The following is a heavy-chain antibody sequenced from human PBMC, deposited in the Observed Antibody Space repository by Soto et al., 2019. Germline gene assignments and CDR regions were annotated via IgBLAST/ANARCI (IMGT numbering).Heavy chain of an antibody. CDR2: IIPIFGTA. CDR1: GGTFSSYA. V-gene: IGHV1-69*13. Sequence: SVKVSCTTSGGTFSSYAIRLVRQAPGQGLEWMGGIIPIFGTANYAQKFQGRVTITADESTSTAYMELSSLRYEDTAVYYCARVPIRCSSTSCYPAFDIWGQGTMVTVSS. D-gene: IGHD2-2*01. J-gene: IGHJ3*02. CDR3: ARVPIRCSSTSCYPAFDI.